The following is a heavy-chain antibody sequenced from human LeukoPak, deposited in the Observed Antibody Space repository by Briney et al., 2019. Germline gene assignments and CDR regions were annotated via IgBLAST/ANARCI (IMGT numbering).Heavy chain of an antibody. CDR3: ARAPLDGELSLYYYYYMDV. V-gene: IGHV1-69*06. CDR1: GGTFSSYA. D-gene: IGHD4-17*01. J-gene: IGHJ6*03. CDR2: IIPIFGTA. Sequence: SVKVSCKASGGTFSSYAISWVRQAPGQGLEWMGGIIPIFGTANYAQTFQGRVTITADKSTSTAYMELSSLRSEDTAVYYCARAPLDGELSLYYYYYMDVWGKGTTVTVSS.